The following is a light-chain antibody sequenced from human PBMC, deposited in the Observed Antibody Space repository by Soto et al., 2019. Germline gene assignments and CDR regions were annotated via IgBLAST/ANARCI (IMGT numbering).Light chain of an antibody. CDR1: SSNIGAGYD. CDR3: QSYDSSLGVV. Sequence: QSVLTQPPSVSGAPVQRVTISCTGSSSNIGAGYDVHWYQQLPGTAPKLLIYGNSNRPSGVPDRFSGSKSGTSASLAITGLQAEDEADYYCQSYDSSLGVVFGGGTKVTVL. V-gene: IGLV1-40*01. CDR2: GNS. J-gene: IGLJ2*01.